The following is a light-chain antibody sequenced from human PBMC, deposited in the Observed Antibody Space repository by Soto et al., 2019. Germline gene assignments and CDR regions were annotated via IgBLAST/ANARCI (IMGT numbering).Light chain of an antibody. Sequence: EIVLTQSPGTLSLSPGERATLSCRASQSVSSNYLAWYQQKPGQAPRLLIYGASGRATGIPARFSGSGSGTDFTLTISRLEPEDFAVYYCQQYGRSPGLFTFGPGTKVD. CDR1: QSVSSNY. J-gene: IGKJ3*01. CDR2: GAS. CDR3: QQYGRSPGLFT. V-gene: IGKV3-20*01.